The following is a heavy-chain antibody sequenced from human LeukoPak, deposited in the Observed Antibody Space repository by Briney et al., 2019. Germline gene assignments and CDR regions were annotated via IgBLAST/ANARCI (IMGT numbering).Heavy chain of an antibody. V-gene: IGHV1-46*01. J-gene: IGHJ4*02. Sequence: ASVKVSCKASGYTFTSYYMHWVRQASGQGLEWMGIINPSGGSTSYAQKFQGRVTMTRDTSTSTVYMELSSLRSEDTAVYYCAESSTSFYYFDYWGQGTLVTVSS. CDR3: AESSTSFYYFDY. CDR1: GYTFTSYY. CDR2: INPSGGST. D-gene: IGHD2-2*01.